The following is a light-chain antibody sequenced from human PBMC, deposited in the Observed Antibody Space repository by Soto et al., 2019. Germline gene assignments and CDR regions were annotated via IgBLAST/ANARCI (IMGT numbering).Light chain of an antibody. V-gene: IGKV3-20*01. J-gene: IGKJ2*01. Sequence: EIVLTQSPGTLSLSPGERATLSCRASQSVSSSYFAWYQQKPGQAPRLLIYGASSRATGIPDRFSGSGSGTDFTLTIIRLEPEDFSVYYCQQYGSSPPHTFGQGTKLEIK. CDR3: QQYGSSPPHT. CDR1: QSVSSSY. CDR2: GAS.